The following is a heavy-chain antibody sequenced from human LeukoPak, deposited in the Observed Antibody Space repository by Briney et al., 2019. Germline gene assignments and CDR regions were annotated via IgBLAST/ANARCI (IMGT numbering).Heavy chain of an antibody. V-gene: IGHV3-30*19. Sequence: GRSLRLSCAASGFTFSSYGMHWVRQAPGKGLEWVAVISYDGSNKYYADSVKGRFTISRDNSKNTLYLQMNSLRAEDTAVYYCASGNSHFDYWGQGTLVTVSS. J-gene: IGHJ4*02. CDR1: GFTFSSYG. CDR3: ASGNSHFDY. D-gene: IGHD5-18*01. CDR2: ISYDGSNK.